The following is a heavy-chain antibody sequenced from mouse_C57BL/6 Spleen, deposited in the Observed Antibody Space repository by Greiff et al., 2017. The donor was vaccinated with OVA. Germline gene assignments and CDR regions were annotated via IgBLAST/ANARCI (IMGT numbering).Heavy chain of an antibody. V-gene: IGHV1-50*01. Sequence: QVQLKQPGAELVKPGASVKLSCKASGYTFTSYWMQWVKQRPGQGLEWIGEIDPSDSYTNYNQKFKGKATLTVDTSSSTAYMQLSSLTSEDSAVYYCARRGNPYAMDYWGQGTSVTVSS. CDR2: IDPSDSYT. CDR3: ARRGNPYAMDY. CDR1: GYTFTSYW. D-gene: IGHD2-1*01. J-gene: IGHJ4*01.